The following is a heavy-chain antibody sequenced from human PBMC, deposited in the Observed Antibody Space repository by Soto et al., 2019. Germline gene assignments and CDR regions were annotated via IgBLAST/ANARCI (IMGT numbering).Heavy chain of an antibody. V-gene: IGHV1-8*01. Sequence: AASVKVSCKASGYTFTSYDINWVRQATGQGLEWMGWMNPNSGNTGYAQKFQGRVTMTRNTSISTAYMELSSLRSEDTAVYYCARGPYYDFWSGYQRGFYYYYYYMDVWGKGTTVTVSS. D-gene: IGHD3-3*01. CDR3: ARGPYYDFWSGYQRGFYYYYYYMDV. CDR1: GYTFTSYD. CDR2: MNPNSGNT. J-gene: IGHJ6*03.